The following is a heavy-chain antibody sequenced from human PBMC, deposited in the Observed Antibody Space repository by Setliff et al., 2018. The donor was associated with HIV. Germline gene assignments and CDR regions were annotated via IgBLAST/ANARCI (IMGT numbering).Heavy chain of an antibody. J-gene: IGHJ4*02. CDR2: IKQDGSDK. D-gene: IGHD3-9*01. Sequence: PGGSLRLSCAASGFSFGSNWMSWVRQAPGKGLEWVANIKQDGSDKYYVDSVKGRFIISRDNAKNSVYLQLNSLTAKDTAFFYCAREAYDVLTPHAHIDYWGQGILVTVSS. CDR3: AREAYDVLTPHAHIDY. V-gene: IGHV3-7*03. CDR1: GFSFGSNW.